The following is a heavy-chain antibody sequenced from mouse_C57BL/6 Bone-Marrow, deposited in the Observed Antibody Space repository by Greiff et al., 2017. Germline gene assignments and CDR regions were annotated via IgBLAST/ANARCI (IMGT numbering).Heavy chain of an antibody. J-gene: IGHJ4*01. CDR2: FHPYNDDT. CDR1: GYTFTTYP. CDR3: AIYDYDDAMDY. D-gene: IGHD2-4*01. V-gene: IGHV1-47*01. Sequence: QVQLKESGAELVKPGASVKMSCKASGYTFTTYPIEWMKQNHGKSLEWIGNFHPYNDDTKYTEKFKGKATLTVEKSSSTVYLELSRLTSDDSAVYYCAIYDYDDAMDYWGQGTSVTVSS.